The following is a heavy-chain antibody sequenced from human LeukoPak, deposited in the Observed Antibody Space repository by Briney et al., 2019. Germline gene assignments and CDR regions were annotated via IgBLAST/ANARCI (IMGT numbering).Heavy chain of an antibody. J-gene: IGHJ6*03. D-gene: IGHD6-13*01. CDR1: GYTFTSYG. V-gene: IGHV1-18*01. Sequence: ASVKVSCKASGYTFTSYGISWVRQAPGQGLEWMGWISAYNGNTNYAQNLQGRGTMTTDTFTSTAYMELRSLRSDDTAVYYCARSAQGEQQLVRKGYYYYMDVWGKGTTVTVSS. CDR3: ARSAQGEQQLVRKGYYYYMDV. CDR2: ISAYNGNT.